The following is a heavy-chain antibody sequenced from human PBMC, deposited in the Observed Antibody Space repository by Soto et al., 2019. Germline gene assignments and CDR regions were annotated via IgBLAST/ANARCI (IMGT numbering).Heavy chain of an antibody. D-gene: IGHD5-12*01. CDR2: ISVYNGST. J-gene: IGHJ6*02. Sequence: GASVKVSCKASGYTFTSYGISWVRQAPGQGLEWMGWISVYNGSTSYAQKLQGRVTMTTDTSTSTAHMELRSLRSEDTAVYYCARVKEDSGYDAVYYGMDVWGQGTTVTVSS. CDR3: ARVKEDSGYDAVYYGMDV. V-gene: IGHV1-18*04. CDR1: GYTFTSYG.